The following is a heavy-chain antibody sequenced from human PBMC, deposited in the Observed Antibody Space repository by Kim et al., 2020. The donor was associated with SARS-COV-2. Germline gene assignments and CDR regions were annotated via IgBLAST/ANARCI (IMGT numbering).Heavy chain of an antibody. Sequence: SETLSLTCTVSGGSISSSSYYWGWIRQPPGKGLEWIGSIYYSGSTYYNPSLKSRVTISVDTSKNQFSLKLSSVTAADTAVYYCARLNSYGYVWYFDLWGRGTLVTVSS. CDR1: GGSISSSSYY. J-gene: IGHJ2*01. D-gene: IGHD5-18*01. V-gene: IGHV4-39*01. CDR3: ARLNSYGYVWYFDL. CDR2: IYYSGST.